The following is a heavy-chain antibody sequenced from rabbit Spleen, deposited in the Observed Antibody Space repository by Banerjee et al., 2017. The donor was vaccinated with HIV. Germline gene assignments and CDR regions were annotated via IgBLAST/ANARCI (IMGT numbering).Heavy chain of an antibody. Sequence: QQLVESGGGLVKPGASLTLTCKASGFSFSSGYYMCWVRQAPGKGLEWIGCIYVDRSGSTYYASWAKGRFTISKTSSTTVDLQMTSLTGADTATYFCARDPSYAGSNGWTSLWGPGTLVTVS. CDR1: GFSFSSGYY. CDR2: IYVDRSGST. D-gene: IGHD4-2*01. CDR3: ARDPSYAGSNGWTSL. V-gene: IGHV1S40*01. J-gene: IGHJ6*01.